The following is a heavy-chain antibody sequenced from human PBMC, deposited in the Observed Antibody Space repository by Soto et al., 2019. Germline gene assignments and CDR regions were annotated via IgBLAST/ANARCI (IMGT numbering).Heavy chain of an antibody. CDR3: ARDSITIFGGGMDV. D-gene: IGHD3-3*01. V-gene: IGHV3-21*01. J-gene: IGHJ6*02. CDR1: DFTFSTYS. Sequence: PXVSLILSCVASDFTFSTYSMNGVRQAPGKGLEWVAYISATSNHIYYADSLKGRFTISRDNAKSSLYLHMNSLRAEDTAVYFCARDSITIFGGGMDVWGQGTTVTVSS. CDR2: ISATSNHI.